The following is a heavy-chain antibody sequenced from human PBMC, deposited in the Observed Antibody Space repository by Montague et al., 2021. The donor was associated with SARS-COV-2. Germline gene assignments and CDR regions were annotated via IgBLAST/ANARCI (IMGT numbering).Heavy chain of an antibody. CDR1: GDSISNSNW. CDR2: ILRSGDS. CDR3: VRGGTMTVVVFDY. V-gene: IGHV4-4*02. Sequence: SETLSLTCTVSGDSISNSNWWTWVRQPPGRGLEWIGEILRSGDSXYNQSLKIRVTISVDMSRNQFSLSLSNVTAADTAIYYCVRGGTMTVVVFDYWGQRTLVTVSS. J-gene: IGHJ4*02. D-gene: IGHD3-22*01.